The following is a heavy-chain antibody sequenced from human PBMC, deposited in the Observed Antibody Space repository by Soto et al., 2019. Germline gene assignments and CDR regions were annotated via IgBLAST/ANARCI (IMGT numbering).Heavy chain of an antibody. V-gene: IGHV1-3*01. J-gene: IGHJ5*02. CDR1: GYTFTDYV. CDR2: INAGNGDT. D-gene: IGHD4-4*01. CDR3: AREKLRTTVTSYNWFDP. Sequence: QVPLVQSGAEVKKPGASVKVSCKASGYTFTDYVIHWVRQAPGQGLEWVGWINAGNGDTTYSQKFQGRVTIIRDTSATTAYMELSSLRSEDTAVYYCAREKLRTTVTSYNWFDPWGQGTLVTVSS.